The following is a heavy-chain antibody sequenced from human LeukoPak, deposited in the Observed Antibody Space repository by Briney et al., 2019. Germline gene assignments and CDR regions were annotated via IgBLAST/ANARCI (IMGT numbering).Heavy chain of an antibody. CDR2: ISGSGGST. V-gene: IGHV3-23*01. CDR3: VKGYYGSGIWRFDP. CDR1: GFTFSTYA. D-gene: IGHD3-10*01. Sequence: GGSLRLSCAASGFTFSTYAMNWVRQASGKGLEWVSTISGSGGSTYYADSVKGRFTISRDNSKNTLYLQMSSLRAEDTAVYYCVKGYYGSGIWRFDPWGQGTLVTVSS. J-gene: IGHJ5*02.